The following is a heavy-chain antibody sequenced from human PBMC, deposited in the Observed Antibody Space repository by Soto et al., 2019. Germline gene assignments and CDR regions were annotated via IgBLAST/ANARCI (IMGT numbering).Heavy chain of an antibody. V-gene: IGHV4-34*01. J-gene: IGHJ6*03. D-gene: IGHD2-15*01. CDR3: ARGIDCIGGSCYPRAYYYYYYMDV. CDR2: INHSGST. Sequence: PSETLSLTCAVYGGSFSGYYWSWIRQPPGKGLEWIGEINHSGSTNYNPSLKSRVTISVDTSKNQFSLKLSSVTAADTAVYYCARGIDCIGGSCYPRAYYYYYYMDVWGKGTTVTVSS. CDR1: GGSFSGYY.